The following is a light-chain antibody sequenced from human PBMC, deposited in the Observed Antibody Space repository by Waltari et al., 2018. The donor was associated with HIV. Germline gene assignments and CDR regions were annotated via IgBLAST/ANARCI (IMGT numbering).Light chain of an antibody. CDR1: KIGRNS. J-gene: IGLJ2*01. CDR2: DDV. CDR3: QVWDRSYKEAV. Sequence: SYVLTQAPSLSVAPGQTATISCGKIGRNSVPWYRQKPGRAPLLVVLDDVDRSSGIPARFSGARSGERATLTIRGVEAGDEADYYCQVWDRSYKEAVFGGGT. V-gene: IGLV3-21*02.